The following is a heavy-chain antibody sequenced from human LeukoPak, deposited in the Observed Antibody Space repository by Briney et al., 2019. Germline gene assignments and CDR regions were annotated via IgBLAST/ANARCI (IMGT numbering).Heavy chain of an antibody. CDR1: GGPFRSYA. D-gene: IGHD4-17*01. CDR2: IIPIFGTA. V-gene: IGHV1-69*13. Sequence: ASVKVSCKSSGGPFRSYAISWVRQAPGQGLEWMGGIIPIFGTANYAQKFQGRVTITADESTSTAYIELSSLRSEDTAVYYCARDTNPYGDYGEGSYYFDYWGQGTLVTVSS. CDR3: ARDTNPYGDYGEGSYYFDY. J-gene: IGHJ4*02.